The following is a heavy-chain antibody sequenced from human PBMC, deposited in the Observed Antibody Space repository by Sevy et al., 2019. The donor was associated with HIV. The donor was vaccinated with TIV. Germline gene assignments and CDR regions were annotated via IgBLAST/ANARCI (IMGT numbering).Heavy chain of an antibody. CDR1: GFTFSSYD. V-gene: IGHV3-48*03. Sequence: GVFLRLSCTASGFTFSSYDMNWVRQAPGKGLEWVSKISSSGSSIYYADSVKGRFTISRDNAKNSLNLQMNSLRAEDTAVYYCTRNGGAFDNGFDPWGQGILVTVSS. D-gene: IGHD2-8*01. CDR3: TRNGGAFDNGFDP. J-gene: IGHJ5*02. CDR2: ISSSGSSI.